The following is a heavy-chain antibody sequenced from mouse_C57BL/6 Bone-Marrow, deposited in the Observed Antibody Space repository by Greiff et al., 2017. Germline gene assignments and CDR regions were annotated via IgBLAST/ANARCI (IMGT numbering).Heavy chain of an antibody. CDR1: GYSFTSGSY. CDR2: ISYAGSN. CDR3: ARDSLYDYYWYFDD. J-gene: IGHJ1*03. V-gene: IGHV3-6*01. Sequence: EVQLQESGPGLVKPSQSLSLTCSVTGYSFTSGSYWNWIRQFPGNKLEWMGYISYAGSNNYNTYHKNRISITRDTSKNQFFLKLNSGTTEDTATYNCARDSLYDYYWYFDDWGTGTTVTVSS. D-gene: IGHD2-4*01.